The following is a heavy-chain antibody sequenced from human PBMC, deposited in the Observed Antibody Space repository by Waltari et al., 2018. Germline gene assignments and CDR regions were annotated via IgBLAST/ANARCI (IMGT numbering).Heavy chain of an antibody. CDR1: GFTFTDHW. D-gene: IGHD3-22*01. CDR2: IDQDGGDS. Sequence: EVQLVESGGDLVQPGGSLRLSCAASGFTFTDHWMIWVRQAPGKGLEWVANIDQDGGDSYYVDAVKGRFTISGDNAKTSLYLQMNSLRYEDTAVYYCATGVYDSSGHYLDYWGQGTLVTVSS. CDR3: ATGVYDSSGHYLDY. J-gene: IGHJ4*02. V-gene: IGHV3-7*03.